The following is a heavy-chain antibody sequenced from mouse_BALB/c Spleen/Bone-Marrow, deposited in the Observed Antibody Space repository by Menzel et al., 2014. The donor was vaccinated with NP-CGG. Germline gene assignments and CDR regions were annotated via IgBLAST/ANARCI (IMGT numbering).Heavy chain of an antibody. Sequence: VQLQQSGPELAKPGASMRISCKASGYTLTTYFIHWVKQRPGQGLEWIGWIYPGNINIKYNENFKDKVTLTADKSSNTAHLQFSSLTSEDSAVYFCARGDYYRSVMDYWGQGTSVTVSS. J-gene: IGHJ4*01. CDR1: GYTLTTYF. D-gene: IGHD2-14*01. CDR2: IYPGNINI. V-gene: IGHV1S56*01. CDR3: ARGDYYRSVMDY.